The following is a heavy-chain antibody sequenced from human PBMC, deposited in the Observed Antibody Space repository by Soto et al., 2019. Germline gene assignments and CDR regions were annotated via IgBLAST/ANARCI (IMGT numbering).Heavy chain of an antibody. CDR2: FSGSGGST. J-gene: IGHJ6*03. V-gene: IGHV3-23*01. Sequence: GGSLRLSCAASGFTFSSYAMSWVRQAPGKGLEWVSAFSGSGGSTYYADSVRGRFTISRDNSYNTLYLQMNSLRAEDTAVYYCAKASDFWSGMGYYYYYYYMDVWGKGTTVTVSS. D-gene: IGHD3-3*01. CDR1: GFTFSSYA. CDR3: AKASDFWSGMGYYYYYYYMDV.